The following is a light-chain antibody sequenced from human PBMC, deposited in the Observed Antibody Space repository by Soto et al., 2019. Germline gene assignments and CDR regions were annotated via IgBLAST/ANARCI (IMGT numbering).Light chain of an antibody. CDR1: SSDVGAYYF. J-gene: IGLJ1*01. Sequence: QSVLAQPASVSGSPGQSITISCTVTSSDVGAYYFVSWYQQHPDKAPKLMIYEVSNRPSGVSYRISGSKSVNTATLTISVLQVEYEADYYCGSYTTSSTRVFVTGTKVTVL. CDR3: GSYTTSSTRV. V-gene: IGLV2-14*03. CDR2: EVS.